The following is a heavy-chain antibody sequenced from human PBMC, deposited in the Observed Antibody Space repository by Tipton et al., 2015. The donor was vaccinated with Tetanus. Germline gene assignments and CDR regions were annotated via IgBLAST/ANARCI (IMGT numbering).Heavy chain of an antibody. CDR1: GGSIIDKKHY. D-gene: IGHD3-16*01. CDR3: ARALKQGANWFDP. V-gene: IGHV4-39*07. Sequence: TLSLTCTVSGGSIIDKKHYWGWIRQPPGKGLEWIGRIYSSGTTNYDPSLRGRVTMSIDTSKNRFSLKLDSVTAADTAIYYCARALKQGANWFDPWGQGTLVTVSS. CDR2: IYSSGTT. J-gene: IGHJ5*02.